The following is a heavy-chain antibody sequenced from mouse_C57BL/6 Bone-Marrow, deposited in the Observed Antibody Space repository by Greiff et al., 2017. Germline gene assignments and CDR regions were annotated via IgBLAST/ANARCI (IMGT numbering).Heavy chain of an antibody. Sequence: EVQLQQSGAELVRPGASVKLSCTASGFNIKDDYMHWVKQRPDQGLEWIGWIDPENGDTEYASKFQGKATITADTSSNTAYLQLSSLTSEDTAVYYCTGYVNYYYWGQGTTLTVSS. V-gene: IGHV14-4*01. CDR2: IDPENGDT. D-gene: IGHD2-10*02. CDR1: GFNIKDDY. J-gene: IGHJ2*01. CDR3: TGYVNYYY.